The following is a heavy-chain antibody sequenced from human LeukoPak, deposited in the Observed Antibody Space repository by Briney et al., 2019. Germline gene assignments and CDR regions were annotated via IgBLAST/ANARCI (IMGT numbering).Heavy chain of an antibody. CDR1: GFTFGEYG. V-gene: IGHV3-43D*03. J-gene: IGHJ5*02. CDR3: AKDIHIGHGSGWPES. CDR2: ITWDGGST. D-gene: IGHD6-19*01. Sequence: GGSLRLSCVGSGFTFGEYGMHWVRQVPGQGLEWVSHITWDGGSTYYAGSVKGRFTISRDNSKNSLYLQMNSLGAEDTALYYCAKDIHIGHGSGWPESWGQGTLVTVSS.